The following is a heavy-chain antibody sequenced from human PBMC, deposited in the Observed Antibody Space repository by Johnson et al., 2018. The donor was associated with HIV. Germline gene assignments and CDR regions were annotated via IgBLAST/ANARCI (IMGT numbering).Heavy chain of an antibody. CDR3: ARDWEGYAFDI. V-gene: IGHV3-30-3*01. J-gene: IGHJ3*02. D-gene: IGHD1-26*01. CDR1: GFPFSSYA. Sequence: VQLLESGGGVVQPGRSLRLSCAASGFPFSSYAMHWVRQAPGKGLEWVAVISYDGSNKYYADSVKGRFTISRDNSKNTLYLQMSSLRADDTAVYYCARDWEGYAFDIWGQGTMVTVSS. CDR2: ISYDGSNK.